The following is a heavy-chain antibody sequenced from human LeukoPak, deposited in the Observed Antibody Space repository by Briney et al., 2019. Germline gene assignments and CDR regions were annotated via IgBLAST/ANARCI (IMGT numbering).Heavy chain of an antibody. D-gene: IGHD4-17*01. V-gene: IGHV4-39*07. CDR3: ARDPTFNGDPSNFDY. CDR1: GGSISSSSYY. Sequence: SETLSLTCTVSGGSISSSSYYWGWIRQPPGKGLEWIGSIYYSGSTYYNPSLKSRVTISVDTSKNQFSLKLSSVTAADTAVYYCARDPTFNGDPSNFDYWGQGTLVTVSS. CDR2: IYYSGST. J-gene: IGHJ4*02.